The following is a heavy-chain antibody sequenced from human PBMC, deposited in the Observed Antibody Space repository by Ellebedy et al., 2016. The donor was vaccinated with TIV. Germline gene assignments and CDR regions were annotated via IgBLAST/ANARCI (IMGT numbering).Heavy chain of an antibody. CDR1: GFTFSSYS. CDR3: ARAGEYSYGYSFDS. CDR2: IDRSSSTI. V-gene: IGHV3-48*02. Sequence: GESLKISCAASGFTFSSYSMNWVRQAPGKGLEWVSYIDRSSSTIYYADFVKGRFTISRDNAKNSLYLQMNSLRDEDTAVYYCARAGEYSYGYSFDSWGQGTLVAVSS. J-gene: IGHJ4*02. D-gene: IGHD5-18*01.